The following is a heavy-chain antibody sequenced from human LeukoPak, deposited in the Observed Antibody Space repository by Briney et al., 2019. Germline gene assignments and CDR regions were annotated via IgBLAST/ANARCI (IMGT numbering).Heavy chain of an antibody. J-gene: IGHJ4*02. Sequence: PGGSLRLSCAASGFTVSSNYMSWVRQAPGKGLVWVSVIYSGGSTYYADSVKGRFTISRDNSKNTLYLQMNSLRAEDTAVYYCAREGYDILTGYYSDYWGQGTLVTVSS. CDR2: IYSGGST. D-gene: IGHD3-9*01. CDR3: AREGYDILTGYYSDY. V-gene: IGHV3-53*01. CDR1: GFTVSSNY.